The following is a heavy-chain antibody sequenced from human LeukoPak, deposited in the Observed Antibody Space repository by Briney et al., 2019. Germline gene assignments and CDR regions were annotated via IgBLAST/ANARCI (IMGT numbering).Heavy chain of an antibody. V-gene: IGHV3-48*01. CDR1: GFTFSSYS. J-gene: IGHJ4*02. D-gene: IGHD6-13*01. Sequence: GGSLRLSCEASGFTFSSYSMNWVRQAPGKGLEWVSFISSSSSIMYYADSVRGRFTVSRDNVKNPLFLQMSSLRGDDTAFYYCVRDPSSMWYLQLDYWGQGALVTVSS. CDR3: VRDPSSMWYLQLDY. CDR2: ISSSSSIM.